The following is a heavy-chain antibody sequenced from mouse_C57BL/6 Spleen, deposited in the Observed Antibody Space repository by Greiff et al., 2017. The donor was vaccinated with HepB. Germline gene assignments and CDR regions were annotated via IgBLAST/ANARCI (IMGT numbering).Heavy chain of an antibody. CDR2: IYPGDGDT. D-gene: IGHD2-5*01. V-gene: IGHV1-82*01. Sequence: VQLQQSGPELVKPGASVKISCKASGYAFSSSWMNWVKQRPGKGLEWIGRIYPGDGDTNYNGKFKGKATLTADQSSSTAYMQLSSLTSEDSAVYLCASNSNFYAMDYWGQGTSVTVSS. CDR1: GYAFSSSW. CDR3: ASNSNFYAMDY. J-gene: IGHJ4*01.